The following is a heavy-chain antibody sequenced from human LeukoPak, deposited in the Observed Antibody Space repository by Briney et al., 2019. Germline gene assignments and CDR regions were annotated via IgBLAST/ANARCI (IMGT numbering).Heavy chain of an antibody. CDR3: ARTGFYSSGYQLYYYYYMDV. V-gene: IGHV5-51*01. D-gene: IGHD3-22*01. Sequence: GESLKISCKGSGYSFTSYWIGWVRQMPGKGLEWMGIIYPGDSDTRYSPSFQGQVTISADKSISTAYLQWSSLKASDTAMYYCARTGFYSSGYQLYYYYYMDVWGKGTTVTVSS. CDR2: IYPGDSDT. CDR1: GYSFTSYW. J-gene: IGHJ6*03.